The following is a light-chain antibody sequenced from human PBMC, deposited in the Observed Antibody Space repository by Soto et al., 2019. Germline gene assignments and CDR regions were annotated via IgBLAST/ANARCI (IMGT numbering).Light chain of an antibody. J-gene: IGLJ1*01. Sequence: QSALAQPASVSGSPGQSITISCSGTSSDVGAYNYVSWYQQHPGKAPKLMIYEVSNRPSGVSNRFSGSKSGNTASLTISGLQAEDEADYYCTPYTRTSSLYVFXTGTKHTGL. V-gene: IGLV2-14*01. CDR2: EVS. CDR3: TPYTRTSSLYV. CDR1: SSDVGAYNY.